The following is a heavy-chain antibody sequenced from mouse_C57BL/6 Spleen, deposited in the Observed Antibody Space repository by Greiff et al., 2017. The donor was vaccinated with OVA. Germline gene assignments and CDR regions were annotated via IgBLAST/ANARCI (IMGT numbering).Heavy chain of an antibody. CDR1: GFTFSSYA. J-gene: IGHJ3*01. D-gene: IGHD2-1*01. V-gene: IGHV5-9-1*02. CDR2: ISPGGDYI. Sequence: EVKLVESGEGLVKPGGSLKLSCAASGFTFSSYAMSWVRQTPEKRLEWVAYISPGGDYIYYADTVKGRFTISRDNARNTLYLQMSSLKSEDTAMYYCTGGNYLVREFAYWGQGTLVTVSA. CDR3: TGGNYLVREFAY.